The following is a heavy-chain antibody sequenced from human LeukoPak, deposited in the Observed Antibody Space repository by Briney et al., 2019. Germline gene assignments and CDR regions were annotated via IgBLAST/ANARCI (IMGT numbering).Heavy chain of an antibody. CDR1: GYTFTSYD. V-gene: IGHV1-8*01. CDR2: MNPNSGNT. J-gene: IGHJ3*02. CDR3: AKVGVTKNDAFDI. Sequence: ASVKVSCKASGYTFTSYDINRVRQATGQGLEWMGWMNPNSGNTGYAQKFQGRVTMTRNTSISTAYMELSSLRSEDTAVYYCAKVGVTKNDAFDIWGQGTMVTVSS. D-gene: IGHD1-26*01.